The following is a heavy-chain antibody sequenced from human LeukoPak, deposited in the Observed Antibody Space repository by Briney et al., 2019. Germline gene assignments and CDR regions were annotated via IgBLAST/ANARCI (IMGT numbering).Heavy chain of an antibody. Sequence: PSETLSLTCTVSGGSISSGGYYWSWIRQHPGKGLEWIGYIYYSGSTYYNPSLKSRVTISVDTSKNQFSLKLSSVTAADTAVYYCARNGVSHGMDVWGQGTTVTVSS. CDR1: GGSISSGGYY. CDR3: ARNGVSHGMDV. J-gene: IGHJ6*02. D-gene: IGHD3-3*01. V-gene: IGHV4-31*03. CDR2: IYYSGST.